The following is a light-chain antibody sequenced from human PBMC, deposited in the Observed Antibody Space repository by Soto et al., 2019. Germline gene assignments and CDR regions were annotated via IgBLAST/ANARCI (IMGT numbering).Light chain of an antibody. V-gene: IGLV2-14*01. J-gene: IGLJ1*01. CDR3: SSYTSSSTLYV. Sequence: QSVLTQPASVSGSPGQSITISCTGTSSDVGGYNYVSWYQQHPGKAPKLIIYEVSNRPSGVSNRFSGSKSGDTASLTISGLHAEDEADYYCSSYTSSSTLYVFGTGTKLTGL. CDR1: SSDVGGYNY. CDR2: EVS.